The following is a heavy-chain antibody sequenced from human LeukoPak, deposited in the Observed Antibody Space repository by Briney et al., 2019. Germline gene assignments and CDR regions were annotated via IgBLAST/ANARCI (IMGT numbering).Heavy chain of an antibody. Sequence: GESLKLSCKGSGYNFSSYWMGWLRQLPGKGLEWMGIIYPEDSDTRYSPSFQGHVSLSADKSSSTAYLQWGSLKASDSAIYYCARQHSYNNSGFDSWGQGTLVTVSS. CDR3: ARQHSYNNSGFDS. CDR1: GYNFSSYW. J-gene: IGHJ4*02. CDR2: IYPEDSDT. V-gene: IGHV5-51*01. D-gene: IGHD1-26*01.